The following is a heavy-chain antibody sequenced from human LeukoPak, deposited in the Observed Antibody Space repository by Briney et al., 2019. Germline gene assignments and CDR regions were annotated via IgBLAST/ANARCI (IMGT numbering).Heavy chain of an antibody. V-gene: IGHV3-23*01. CDR2: ISDIGGTT. CDR3: AKDYYDSSGYYNYDAFDI. Sequence: GGSLRLSCAASGFTFSSYAMTWVRQAPGKGLEWVSTISDIGGTTYYAGSVKGRFTISRDNSKNTLYLQMNSLRAEDTAVYYCAKDYYDSSGYYNYDAFDIWGQGTMVTVSS. J-gene: IGHJ3*02. D-gene: IGHD3-22*01. CDR1: GFTFSSYA.